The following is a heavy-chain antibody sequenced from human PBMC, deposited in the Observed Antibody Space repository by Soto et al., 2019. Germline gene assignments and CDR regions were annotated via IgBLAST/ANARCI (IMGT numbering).Heavy chain of an antibody. CDR3: TTGGYYFDF. Sequence: PGGSLRLSCAGTGFTFTNAWMNWVRQAPGKGLEWVGRIKTKPVGGTTDYAAPVKGRFTISRDDSKNTVYLQMNSLKSEDTALYYCTTGGYYFDFSGQGTLVTVSS. CDR2: IKTKPVGGTT. D-gene: IGHD2-15*01. V-gene: IGHV3-15*07. J-gene: IGHJ4*02. CDR1: GFTFTNAW.